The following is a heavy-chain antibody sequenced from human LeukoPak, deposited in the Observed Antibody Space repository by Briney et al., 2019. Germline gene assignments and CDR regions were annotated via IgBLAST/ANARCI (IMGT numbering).Heavy chain of an antibody. CDR1: GVTASNAW. J-gene: IGHJ4*02. D-gene: IGHD3-22*01. CDR2: IKSITDVGTT. Sequence: GGSLRLSCAASGVTASNAWTSWVRQAPGGGREWVGRIKSITDVGTTDYAAHVKGRFTISRDDSENALHLQMNSVKTEDTAVYYCTALESYDSSGYYLDYWGQGTLVTVSS. V-gene: IGHV3-15*01. CDR3: TALESYDSSGYYLDY.